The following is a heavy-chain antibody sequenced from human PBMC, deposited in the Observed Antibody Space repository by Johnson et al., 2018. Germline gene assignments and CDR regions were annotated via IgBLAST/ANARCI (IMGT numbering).Heavy chain of an antibody. D-gene: IGHD3-10*01. Sequence: VQLVQSGGGLVQPGGSLRLSCAASGFTFSSYWMSWVRQAPGKGLEWVANIKQDGSEKYYVDSVTGRFTISRDNAKNSLYVQMNSLRAEDTAVYYCARGLDGGLGEDAFEIWGQGTMVIVSS. CDR2: IKQDGSEK. CDR1: GFTFSSYW. V-gene: IGHV3-7*01. CDR3: ARGLDGGLGEDAFEI. J-gene: IGHJ3*02.